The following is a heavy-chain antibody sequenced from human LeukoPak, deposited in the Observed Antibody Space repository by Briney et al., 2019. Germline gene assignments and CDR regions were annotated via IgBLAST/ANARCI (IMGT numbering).Heavy chain of an antibody. CDR2: ISYDGGNK. D-gene: IGHD4-17*01. CDR1: GFTFSSYG. V-gene: IGHV3-30*18. J-gene: IGHJ6*02. CDR3: AKGDYGDYGDYYYGMDV. Sequence: PGGSLRLSCAASGFTFSSYGMHWVRQAPGKGLEWVAVISYDGGNKYYADSVKGRFTISRDNSKNTLYLQMNSLRAEDTAVYYCAKGDYGDYGDYYYGMDVWGQGTTVTVSS.